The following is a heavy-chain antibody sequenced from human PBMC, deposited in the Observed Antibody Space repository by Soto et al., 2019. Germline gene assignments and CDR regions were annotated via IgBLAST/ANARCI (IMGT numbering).Heavy chain of an antibody. J-gene: IGHJ6*03. D-gene: IGHD4-17*01. CDR3: ARDDYGDYYYYYMDV. Sequence: GGSLRLSCAASGFTFSSYGMHWVRQAPGKGLEWVAVIWYDGSNKYYADSVKGRFTISRDNSKNTLYLQMNSLRAEDTALYYCARDDYGDYYYYYMDVWGKGTTVTVSS. V-gene: IGHV3-33*01. CDR2: IWYDGSNK. CDR1: GFTFSSYG.